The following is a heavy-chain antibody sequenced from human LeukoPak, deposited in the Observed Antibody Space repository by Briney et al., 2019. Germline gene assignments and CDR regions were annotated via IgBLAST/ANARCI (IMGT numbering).Heavy chain of an antibody. Sequence: GGSLRLSCAASGFTFSDYSMNWVRQAPGKGLEWISSISDDSNYIYYADSVKGRFTISRDNAKNSLYLQMNSLRAEDTAVYYCANHLACGSTSCPSFDYWGQGTLVTVSS. CDR2: ISDDSNYI. V-gene: IGHV3-21*01. D-gene: IGHD2-2*01. CDR1: GFTFSDYS. CDR3: ANHLACGSTSCPSFDY. J-gene: IGHJ4*02.